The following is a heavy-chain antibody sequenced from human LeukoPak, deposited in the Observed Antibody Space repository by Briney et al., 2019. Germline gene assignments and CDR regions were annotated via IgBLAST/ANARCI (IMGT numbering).Heavy chain of an antibody. CDR3: AKDLEQQLRCLVQ. J-gene: IGHJ4*02. V-gene: IGHV3-23*01. Sequence: GGSLRLSCAASGFTFSSYAMSWVRQAPGKGLEWVSTITSGRSTYYADSVKGRFTISRDNSKNTLYLQMNSLRAEDTAVYYCAKDLEQQLRCLVQWGQGTLVTVSS. CDR1: GFTFSSYA. D-gene: IGHD6-13*01. CDR2: ITSGRST.